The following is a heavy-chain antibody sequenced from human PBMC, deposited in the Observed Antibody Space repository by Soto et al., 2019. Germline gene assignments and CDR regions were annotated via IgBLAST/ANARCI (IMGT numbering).Heavy chain of an antibody. J-gene: IGHJ4*02. CDR2: INAGNGNT. D-gene: IGHD3-3*01. Sequence: QVQLVQSGAEVKKPGASVKVSCKASGYTFTSYAMHWVRQAPGQRLAWMGWINAGNGNTKYSQKFQGRVTITRDTSASTAYMELSSLRSEDTAVYYCARGLITIFGVVENFDYWGQGTLVTVSS. CDR1: GYTFTSYA. CDR3: ARGLITIFGVVENFDY. V-gene: IGHV1-3*01.